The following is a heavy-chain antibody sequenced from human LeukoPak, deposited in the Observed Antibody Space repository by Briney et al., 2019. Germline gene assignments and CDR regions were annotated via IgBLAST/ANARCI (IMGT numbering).Heavy chain of an antibody. V-gene: IGHV4-38-2*01. CDR1: GYSISSGYY. CDR3: ARHNYVPAAMVDV. J-gene: IGHJ6*04. Sequence: PSETLSLTCAVSGYSISSGYYWGCIRQPPGKGLEWIGSIYHSGSTYYNPSLKSRVTISVDTSKNQFSLKLSSVTAADTAVYYCARHNYVPAAMVDVWGKGTTVTVSS. D-gene: IGHD2-2*01. CDR2: IYHSGST.